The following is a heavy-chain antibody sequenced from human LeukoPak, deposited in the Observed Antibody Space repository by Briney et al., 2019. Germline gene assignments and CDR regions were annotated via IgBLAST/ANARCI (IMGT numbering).Heavy chain of an antibody. CDR2: INPRGGST. J-gene: IGHJ4*02. CDR3: ARVGTTGATADN. D-gene: IGHD4-11*01. CDR1: GYIFTTYF. Sequence: ASVKVSCKASGYIFTTYFMHWLRQAPGQGPEWMGIINPRGGSTDYAQKFQDRITMTSDTSTSTVYMELKSLTPEDTAVYFCARVGTTGATADNWGQGTLVTVSS. V-gene: IGHV1-46*01.